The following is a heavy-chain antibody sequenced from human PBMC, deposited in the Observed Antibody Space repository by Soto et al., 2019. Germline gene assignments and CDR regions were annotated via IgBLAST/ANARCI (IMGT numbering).Heavy chain of an antibody. CDR3: ARWIQLWSPIGRHYRYGDV. Sequence: TSETLSLTCTVSGGSISSGDYYWSWIRQPPGKGLEWIGYIFYSGSTYYNPSLKSRVTISVDTSKNQFSLKLTSVTAADTAVYYCARWIQLWSPIGRHYRYGDVWGQGTTVNVSS. D-gene: IGHD5-18*01. V-gene: IGHV4-30-4*01. J-gene: IGHJ6*02. CDR1: GGSISSGDYY. CDR2: IFYSGST.